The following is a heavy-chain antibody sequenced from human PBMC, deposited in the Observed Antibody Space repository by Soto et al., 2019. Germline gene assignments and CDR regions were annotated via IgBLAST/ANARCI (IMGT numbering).Heavy chain of an antibody. CDR1: GYSISSSNW. CDR3: ARLGGYCSGTSTSCYGFYGMDV. D-gene: IGHD2-2*01. J-gene: IGHJ6*02. Sequence: SETLSLTCAVSGYSISSSNWWGWIRQPPGKGLEWIGYIYYSGSTYYNASLKSRVTMSVDTSKNQFSLRVTSVTVADTAVYYCARLGGYCSGTSTSCYGFYGMDVWGQGTTVTVSS. V-gene: IGHV4-28*01. CDR2: IYYSGST.